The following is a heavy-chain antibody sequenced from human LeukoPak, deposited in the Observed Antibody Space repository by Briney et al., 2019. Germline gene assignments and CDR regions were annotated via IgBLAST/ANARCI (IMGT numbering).Heavy chain of an antibody. CDR1: GFTFGSYS. CDR3: ARRDVAAGGPPDH. CDR2: ISTDYSST. V-gene: IGHV3-23*01. D-gene: IGHD6-13*01. Sequence: GGSLRLSCAASGFTFGSYSMGWVRQAPGKGLEWVSAISTDYSSTYYADSVKGRFTISRDNSKNTLYLQMNSLRAEDTAVYYCARRDVAAGGPPDHWGQGTQVTVSS. J-gene: IGHJ4*02.